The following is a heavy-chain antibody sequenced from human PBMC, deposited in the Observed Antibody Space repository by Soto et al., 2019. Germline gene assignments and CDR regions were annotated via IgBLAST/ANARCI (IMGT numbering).Heavy chain of an antibody. CDR2: IIPILGIA. Sequence: SGKVSCKASGVTFSSYTISWVRQASGQGLEWMGRIIPILGIANYAQKFQGRVTITADKSTSTAYMELSSLRSEDTAVYYCAAVGIMITFGGSPDRGDAFDIWGQGTMVTVSS. CDR3: AAVGIMITFGGSPDRGDAFDI. D-gene: IGHD3-16*01. V-gene: IGHV1-69*02. J-gene: IGHJ3*02. CDR1: GVTFSSYT.